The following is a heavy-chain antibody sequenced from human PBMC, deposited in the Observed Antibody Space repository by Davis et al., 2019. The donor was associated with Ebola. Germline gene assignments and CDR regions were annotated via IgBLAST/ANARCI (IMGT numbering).Heavy chain of an antibody. Sequence: PGGSLRLSCAASGFTFDDYAMHWVRQAPGKGLEWVSGISWNSGSIGYADSVKGRFTISRDNAKNSLYLQMNSLRAEDTALYYCAKDGQQLVQYYFDYWGQGTLVTVSS. J-gene: IGHJ4*02. D-gene: IGHD6-13*01. CDR1: GFTFDDYA. CDR2: ISWNSGSI. CDR3: AKDGQQLVQYYFDY. V-gene: IGHV3-9*01.